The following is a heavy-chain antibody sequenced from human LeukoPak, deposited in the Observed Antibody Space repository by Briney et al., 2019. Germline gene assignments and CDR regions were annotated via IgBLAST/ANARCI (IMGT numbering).Heavy chain of an antibody. CDR3: ARAYCSSTSCYGFNWFDP. CDR1: GYTLTELS. CDR2: FDPEDGET. V-gene: IGHV1-24*01. Sequence: ASVKVSCKVSGYTLTELSMHWVRQAPGKGLEWMGGFDPEDGETIYAQKFQGRVTMTEDTSTDTAYMELSSLRSEDTAVYYCARAYCSSTSCYGFNWFDPWGQGTLVTVSS. J-gene: IGHJ5*02. D-gene: IGHD2-2*01.